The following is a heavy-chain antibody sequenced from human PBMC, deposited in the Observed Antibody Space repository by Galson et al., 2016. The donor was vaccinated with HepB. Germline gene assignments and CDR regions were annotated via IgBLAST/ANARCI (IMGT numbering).Heavy chain of an antibody. V-gene: IGHV3-30*18. CDR1: GFSFSSYG. D-gene: IGHD5-12*01. Sequence: SLRLPCAASGFSFSSYGMHWVRPAPGKGLQWVAVILYAGSNKYYADSVKGRFTISRDNSKNTLFLQMNSLRAEDTAVYYCAKDVLRGSGYTVGWGQGTLVTVSS. J-gene: IGHJ4*02. CDR2: ILYAGSNK. CDR3: AKDVLRGSGYTVG.